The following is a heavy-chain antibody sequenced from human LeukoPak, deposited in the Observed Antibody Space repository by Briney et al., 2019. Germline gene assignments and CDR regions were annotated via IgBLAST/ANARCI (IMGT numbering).Heavy chain of an antibody. J-gene: IGHJ5*02. CDR3: AKDRDKTRYNWFDP. Sequence: GGSLRLSCAASGLTFSSYAMSWVRQAPGKGLEWVSAISGSGGSTYYADSVKGRFTISRDNSKNTLYLQMNSLRAEDTAVYYCAKDRDKTRYNWFDPWGQGTLVTVSS. CDR2: ISGSGGST. V-gene: IGHV3-23*01. D-gene: IGHD2-15*01. CDR1: GLTFSSYA.